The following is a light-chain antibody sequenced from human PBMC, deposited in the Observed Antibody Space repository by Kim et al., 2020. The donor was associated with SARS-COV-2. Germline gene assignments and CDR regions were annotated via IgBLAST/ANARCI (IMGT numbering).Light chain of an antibody. V-gene: IGLV3-21*03. J-gene: IGLJ1*01. CDR2: DDS. Sequence: APGKTARITCGGNNIGSKSVQWYQQKPGQAPVVVIKDDSDRPSGSPERFSGSNSGNTATLTISRVEAGDEADYYCQVWDTPSDHFVFGAGTKVTVL. CDR1: NIGSKS. CDR3: QVWDTPSDHFV.